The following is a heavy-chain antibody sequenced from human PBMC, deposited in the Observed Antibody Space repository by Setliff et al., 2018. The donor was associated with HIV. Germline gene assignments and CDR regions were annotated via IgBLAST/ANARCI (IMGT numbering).Heavy chain of an antibody. D-gene: IGHD3-10*01. CDR3: ARGLNYYGSGSYLPLGY. J-gene: IGHJ4*02. CDR1: GGSISSYY. CDR2: IDHSGST. V-gene: IGHV4-34*01. Sequence: SETLSLTCTVSGGSISSYYWTWIRQPPGKGLEWMGEIDHSGSTKYHASLKSRVTISIDTSKNQTSLKLSSVTAADTAVYYCARGLNYYGSGSYLPLGYWGQGTLVTVSS.